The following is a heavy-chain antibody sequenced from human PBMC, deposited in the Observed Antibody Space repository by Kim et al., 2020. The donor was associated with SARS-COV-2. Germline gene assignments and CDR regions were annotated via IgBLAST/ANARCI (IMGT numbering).Heavy chain of an antibody. V-gene: IGHV3-30*03. Sequence: GGSLRLSCAASGFTFSSYGMHWVRQAPGKGLEWVAVISYDGSNKYYADSVKGRFTISRDNSKNTLYLQMNSLRAEDTAVYYCAMGANCGGDCYSDYWGQGTLVTVSS. J-gene: IGHJ4*02. CDR1: GFTFSSYG. CDR2: ISYDGSNK. D-gene: IGHD2-21*02. CDR3: AMGANCGGDCYSDY.